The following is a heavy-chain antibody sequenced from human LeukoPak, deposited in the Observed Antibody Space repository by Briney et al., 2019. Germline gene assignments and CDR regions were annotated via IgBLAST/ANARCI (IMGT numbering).Heavy chain of an antibody. CDR1: GFTFDDYA. V-gene: IGHV3-9*01. CDR2: ISWDSGSI. D-gene: IGHD6-6*01. Sequence: PGRCLRLAWAASGFTFDDYAMDWVRQAPGKWLGWVSGISWDSGSIGHADSVKGRFTISRDNAKNSLYPQMNSLRAEDTALYYCAKDNHPRSSALDNWFDPWGQGTLVTVSS. J-gene: IGHJ5*02. CDR3: AKDNHPRSSALDNWFDP.